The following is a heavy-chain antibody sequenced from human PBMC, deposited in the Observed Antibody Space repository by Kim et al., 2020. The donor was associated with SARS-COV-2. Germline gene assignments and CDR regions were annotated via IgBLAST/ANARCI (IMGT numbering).Heavy chain of an antibody. CDR1: GYTFTGYY. V-gene: IGHV1-2*02. J-gene: IGHJ4*02. D-gene: IGHD3-10*01. CDR3: ARGPSMVGGVIGDLDY. Sequence: ASVKVSCKASGYTFTGYYMHWVRQAPGQGLEWMGWINPNSGTTNYAQKFQGRVIMTRDTSVSTAYMELSRLRSDDTAVYYCARGPSMVGGVIGDLDYWGQGSLFTVSS. CDR2: INPNSGTT.